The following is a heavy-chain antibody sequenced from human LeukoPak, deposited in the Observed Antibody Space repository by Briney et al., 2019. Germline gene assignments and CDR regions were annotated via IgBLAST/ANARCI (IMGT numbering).Heavy chain of an antibody. D-gene: IGHD3-22*01. J-gene: IGHJ4*02. CDR1: GYSFTSYW. CDR2: IYPVDSDT. Sequence: GESLKISCKGSGYSFTSYWIGWVRQMPGKGLEWMGIIYPVDSDTRYSPSFQGQVTISADKSISTAYLQWSSLKASDTAMYYCAASSGYYFPTADYWGQGTLVTVSS. V-gene: IGHV5-51*01. CDR3: AASSGYYFPTADY.